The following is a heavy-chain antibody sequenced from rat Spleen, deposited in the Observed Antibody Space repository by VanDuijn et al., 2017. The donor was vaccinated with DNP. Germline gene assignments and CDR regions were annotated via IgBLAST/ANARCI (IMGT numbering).Heavy chain of an antibody. CDR3: ARGIITTLDYWYFDF. J-gene: IGHJ1*01. Sequence: EVQLVESGGGLVQPGRSLKLSCAASGFTFSNYDMAWVRQAPTKGLEWVASISPSGGGTYYRDSVKGRFTISRDNANRTLYLQMDSLKSEDTATYYCARGIITTLDYWYFDFWGPGIMVTVSS. CDR1: GFTFSNYD. CDR2: ISPSGGGT. V-gene: IGHV5S23*01. D-gene: IGHD1-6*01.